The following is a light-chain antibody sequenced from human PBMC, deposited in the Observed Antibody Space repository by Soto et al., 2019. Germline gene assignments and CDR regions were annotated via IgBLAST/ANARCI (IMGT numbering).Light chain of an antibody. CDR1: QDIAGY. J-gene: IGKJ5*01. Sequence: DIQVTQSPSSVSASVGDRVTITCLASQDIAGYLAWYQHKPGRTPELLIHGASRLQSGVPARFSGSGSGTDFTLSINSLQPEDFATYYCQQAYSFPIPFGQGRLLAIK. CDR2: GAS. CDR3: QQAYSFPIP. V-gene: IGKV1D-12*01.